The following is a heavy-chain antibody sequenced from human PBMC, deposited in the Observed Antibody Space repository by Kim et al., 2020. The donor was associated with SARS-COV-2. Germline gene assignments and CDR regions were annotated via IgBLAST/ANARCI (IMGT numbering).Heavy chain of an antibody. V-gene: IGHV1-58*02. CDR1: GFTFTSSA. CDR3: AAGPLDSGSAYYDFWGSYYYGMDV. Sequence: SVKVSCKASGFTFTSSAMQWVRQARGQRLEWIGWIVVGSGNTNYAQKFQERVTITRDMSTSTAYMELSSLRSEDTAVYYCAAGPLDSGSAYYDFWGSYYYGMDVWGQGTTVTVSS. CDR2: IVVGSGNT. J-gene: IGHJ6*02. D-gene: IGHD3-3*01.